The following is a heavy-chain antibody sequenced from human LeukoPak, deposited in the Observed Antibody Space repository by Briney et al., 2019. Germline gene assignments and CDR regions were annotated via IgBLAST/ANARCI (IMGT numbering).Heavy chain of an antibody. CDR1: GYIFTSYW. CDR2: IDPSGSYT. CDR3: VRHGLGSSWFGFDY. D-gene: IGHD6-13*01. V-gene: IGHV5-10-1*01. Sequence: GESLRISCEGSGYIFTSYWITWVRQMPGKGPEWLGRIDPSGSYTDYSPSFQGHVTISADKSISTAYLQWNSLKASDSAMYYCVRHGLGSSWFGFDYWGQGTLVTVSS. J-gene: IGHJ4*02.